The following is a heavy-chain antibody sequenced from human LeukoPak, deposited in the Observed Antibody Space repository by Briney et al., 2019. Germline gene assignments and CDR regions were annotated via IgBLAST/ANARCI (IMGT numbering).Heavy chain of an antibody. CDR3: AKSPTYYDILTGYYSGYYFDY. CDR1: GFTFSNYA. J-gene: IGHJ4*02. D-gene: IGHD3-9*01. CDR2: ISDSGGST. V-gene: IGHV3-23*01. Sequence: PGGSLRLSCAASGFTFSNYAMTWVRQAPRKGLEWVSGISDSGGSTYYADSVKGRFTISRDNSENTLYLQMNSLRAEDTAVYYCAKSPTYYDILTGYYSGYYFDYWGQGTLVTVSS.